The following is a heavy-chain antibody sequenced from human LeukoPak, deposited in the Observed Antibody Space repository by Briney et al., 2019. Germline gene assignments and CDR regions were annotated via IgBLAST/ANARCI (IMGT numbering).Heavy chain of an antibody. J-gene: IGHJ4*02. Sequence: PSQTLSLTCTVSGGSISSGDYYWRWIRQPPGKGLEWIGYIYYSGSTYYNPSLKSRVTISVDTSKNQFSLKLSSVTAADTAVYYCARGYDFWSGYPNFDYWGQGTLVTVS. V-gene: IGHV4-30-4*08. D-gene: IGHD3-3*01. CDR1: GGSISSGDYY. CDR3: ARGYDFWSGYPNFDY. CDR2: IYYSGST.